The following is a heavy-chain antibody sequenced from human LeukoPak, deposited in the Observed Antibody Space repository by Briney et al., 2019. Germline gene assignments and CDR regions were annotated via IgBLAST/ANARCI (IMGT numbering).Heavy chain of an antibody. CDR2: IRSKAYGGTT. D-gene: IGHD4-17*01. V-gene: IGHV3-49*03. CDR3: TSTASTVTTMGYYFDY. Sequence: GRSLRLSCTASGFTFGDYAMSWFRQAPGKGLEWVGFIRSKAYGGTTEYAASVKGRFTISRDDSKSIAYLQMNSLKTEDTAVYYSTSTASTVTTMGYYFDYWGQGTLVTVSS. J-gene: IGHJ4*02. CDR1: GFTFGDYA.